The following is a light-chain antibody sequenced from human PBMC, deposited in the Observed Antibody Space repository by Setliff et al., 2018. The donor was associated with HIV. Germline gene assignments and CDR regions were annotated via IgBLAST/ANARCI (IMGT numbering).Light chain of an antibody. CDR3: QVWDSTSDHYV. CDR1: NIGSKS. J-gene: IGLJ1*01. Sequence: SYELTQPPSVSVAPGKTARITCGGDNIGSKSVHWYQQKPGQAPVLVIYYDSDRPSGIPERFSASSSGNTDTLTISTVEAGDEADYYCQVWDSTSDHYVFGSGTKV. V-gene: IGLV3-21*04. CDR2: YDS.